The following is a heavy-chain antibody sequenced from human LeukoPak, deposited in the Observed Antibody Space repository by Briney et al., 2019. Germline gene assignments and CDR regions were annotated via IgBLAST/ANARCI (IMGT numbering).Heavy chain of an antibody. J-gene: IGHJ5*02. V-gene: IGHV1-2*02. D-gene: IGHD2-2*01. CDR3: ATSQYCSSTSCGNT. CDR2: INPNSGGT. CDR1: GYTFTGYY. Sequence: ASVKVSCKASGYTFTGYYMRWVRQAPGQGLEWMGWINPNSGGTNYAQKFQGRVTMTRDTSISTAYMELSRLRSDDTAVYYCATSQYCSSTSCGNTWGQGTLVTVSS.